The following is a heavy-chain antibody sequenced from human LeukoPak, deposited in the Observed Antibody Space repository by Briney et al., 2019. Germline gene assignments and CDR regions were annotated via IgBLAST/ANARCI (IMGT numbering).Heavy chain of an antibody. J-gene: IGHJ4*02. V-gene: IGHV3-23*01. CDR1: GFTFSSYA. CDR3: AKGRVGWLPAW. CDR2: ISGSGGST. D-gene: IGHD3-22*01. Sequence: PGGSLRLSXAASGFTFSSYAMSWVRQTPGKGLEWVSAISGSGGSTYYADSVQGRFTISRDNSKNTLYLQMNSLRAEDTAVYYCAKGRVGWLPAWWGQGTLVTVSS.